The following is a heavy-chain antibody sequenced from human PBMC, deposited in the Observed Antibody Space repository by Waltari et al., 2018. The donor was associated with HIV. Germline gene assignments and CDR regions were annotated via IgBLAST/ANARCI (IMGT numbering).Heavy chain of an antibody. J-gene: IGHJ6*02. D-gene: IGHD1-26*01. V-gene: IGHV3-7*01. CDR3: ARIGTFPHNYAIDF. Sequence: EVQLMESGGVLVQSGGSLRLSCAAAGLTFTNYWMSWVRQTPGKGLEWVAYIKDDGSEKYYMGSVKGRFTISRDNAKNSMFLQMNSLRAEDTAVYYCARIGTFPHNYAIDFWGQGTTVTVSS. CDR1: GLTFTNYW. CDR2: IKDDGSEK.